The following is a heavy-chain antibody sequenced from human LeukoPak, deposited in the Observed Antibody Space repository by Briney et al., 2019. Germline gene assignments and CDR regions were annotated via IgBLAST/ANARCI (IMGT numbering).Heavy chain of an antibody. D-gene: IGHD1-26*01. J-gene: IGHJ5*02. CDR1: GYTFTSYG. Sequence: ASVKVSCKASGYTFTSYGISWVRQAPGQGLEWMGWISAYNGNTNYAQKLQGRVTMTTDTSTSTACMELRSLRSDDTAVYYCARERSGSGSFSNWFDPWGQGTLVTVSS. CDR2: ISAYNGNT. CDR3: ARERSGSGSFSNWFDP. V-gene: IGHV1-18*01.